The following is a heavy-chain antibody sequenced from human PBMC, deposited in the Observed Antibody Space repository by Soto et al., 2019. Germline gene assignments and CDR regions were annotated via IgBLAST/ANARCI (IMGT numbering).Heavy chain of an antibody. J-gene: IGHJ6*02. CDR3: ATGGYARYYYYGMDD. Sequence: ESLKISRQVFGYTFTSYWITWVRQMPGKGLEWMGRIDPSNSFTDYNPSFEGHVILSVDLSVSTAYLHWSGPKASDTAMYYCATGGYARYYYYGMDDWGQGTTVTVSS. V-gene: IGHV5-10-1*01. D-gene: IGHD5-12*01. CDR2: IDPSNSFT. CDR1: GYTFTSYW.